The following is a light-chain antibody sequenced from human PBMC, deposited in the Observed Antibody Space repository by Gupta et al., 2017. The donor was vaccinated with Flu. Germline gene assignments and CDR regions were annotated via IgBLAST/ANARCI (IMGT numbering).Light chain of an antibody. J-gene: IGLJ3*02. Sequence: QSVLTQPPSASGTPGQRVTISCSGSSSNIGSNYVYWYQQLPGTAPKLLIYRNNQRPSGVPDRLSGSKSGTSASLAISGLRSEDEADYYCAARDDSLSGPVFGGGTKLTVL. V-gene: IGLV1-47*01. CDR3: AARDDSLSGPV. CDR1: SSNIGSNY. CDR2: RNN.